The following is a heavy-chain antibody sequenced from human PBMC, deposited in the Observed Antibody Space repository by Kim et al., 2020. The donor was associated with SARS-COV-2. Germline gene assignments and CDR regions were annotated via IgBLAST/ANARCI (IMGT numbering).Heavy chain of an antibody. J-gene: IGHJ6*02. CDR3: AKDLMYYYGSGSYWDHSYYYGMDV. CDR1: GFTFSSYA. D-gene: IGHD3-10*01. V-gene: IGHV3-23*01. Sequence: GGSLRLSCAASGFTFSSYAMSWVRQAPGKGLEWVSAISGSGGSTYYADSVKGRFTISRDNSKNTLYLQMNSLRAEDTAVYYCAKDLMYYYGSGSYWDHSYYYGMDVWGQGTTVTVSS. CDR2: ISGSGGST.